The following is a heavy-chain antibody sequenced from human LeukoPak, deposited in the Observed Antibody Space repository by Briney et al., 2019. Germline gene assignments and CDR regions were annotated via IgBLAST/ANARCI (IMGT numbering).Heavy chain of an antibody. CDR1: GFTFSSYG. CDR2: IRYDGSNK. J-gene: IGHJ4*02. Sequence: GGSLRLSCAASGFTFSSYGMHWVRQAPGKGLEWVAFIRYDGSNKYYADSVKGRFTISRDNSKNTLYLQMNSLRAEDTAVYYCAKDLRMVGGYFDYWGQGTLVTVSS. CDR3: AKDLRMVGGYFDY. V-gene: IGHV3-30*02. D-gene: IGHD3-10*02.